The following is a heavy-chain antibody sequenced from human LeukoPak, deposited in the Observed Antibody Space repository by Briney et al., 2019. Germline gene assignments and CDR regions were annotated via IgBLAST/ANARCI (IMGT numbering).Heavy chain of an antibody. V-gene: IGHV3-21*04. CDR3: AKDTGLGIDSCLDY. CDR2: ISSSSSYI. D-gene: IGHD7-27*01. Sequence: TGGSLRLSCAASGFTFSSYRMNWVRQAPGKGLEWVSSISSSSSYIYYADSVKGRFTISRDNAKNSLYLQMNSLRAEDTALYYCAKDTGLGIDSCLDYWGQGTLVTVSS. CDR1: GFTFSSYR. J-gene: IGHJ4*02.